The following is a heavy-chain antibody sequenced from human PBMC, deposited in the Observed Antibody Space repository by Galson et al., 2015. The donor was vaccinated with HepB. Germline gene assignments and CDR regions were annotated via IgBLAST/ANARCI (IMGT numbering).Heavy chain of an antibody. Sequence: SVKVSCKASGFTFTSYGISWVRQAPGQGLEWMGWISAYNGTTNYAQKLQGRVTMTTDTSTSTAYMELRSLRSDDTAVYYCARENLNLYSSGQTPNFDYWGQGTLVTVSS. CDR1: GFTFTSYG. J-gene: IGHJ4*02. CDR2: ISAYNGTT. V-gene: IGHV1-18*04. D-gene: IGHD6-19*01. CDR3: ARENLNLYSSGQTPNFDY.